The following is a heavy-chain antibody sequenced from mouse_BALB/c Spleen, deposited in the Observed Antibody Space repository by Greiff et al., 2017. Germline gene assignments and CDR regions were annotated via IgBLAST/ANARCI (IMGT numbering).Heavy chain of an antibody. V-gene: IGHV1-63*02. CDR3: ANNYYGSSYHWYFDV. CDR1: GYTFTNYW. D-gene: IGHD1-1*01. CDR2: IYPGGGYT. J-gene: IGHJ1*01. Sequence: VKLVESGAELVRPGTSVKISCKASGYTFTNYWLGWVKQRPGHGLEWIGDIYPGGGYTNYNEKFKGKATLTADTSSSTAYMQLSSLTSEDSAVYFCANNYYGSSYHWYFDVWGAGTTVTVSS.